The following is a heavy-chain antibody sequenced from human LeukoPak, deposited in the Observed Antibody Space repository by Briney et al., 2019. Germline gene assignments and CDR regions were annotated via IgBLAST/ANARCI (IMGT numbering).Heavy chain of an antibody. CDR2: IYYSGST. Sequence: PSETLSLTCTVSGGSISSYYWSWIRQPPGKGLEWIGYIYYSGSTNYNPSLKSRVTISVDTSKNQFSLKLSSVTAADTAVYYCARGRTAMAQLLPFDYWGQGNLVTVSS. V-gene: IGHV4-59*01. J-gene: IGHJ4*02. CDR1: GGSISSYY. CDR3: ARGRTAMAQLLPFDY. D-gene: IGHD5-18*01.